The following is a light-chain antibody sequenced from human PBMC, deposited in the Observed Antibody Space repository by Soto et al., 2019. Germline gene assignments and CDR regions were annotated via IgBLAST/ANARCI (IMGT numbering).Light chain of an antibody. CDR1: QVISTS. Sequence: DIQLTQSPSFLSPSIGASFTITCRASQVISTSLAWYQVKPGKAPKXXIYAASTLESGVPSRFSATVSGTEFSLTITSLKNEDFATYYCQQLFDSTITFGQGTRLEIK. CDR2: AAS. V-gene: IGKV1-9*01. CDR3: QQLFDSTIT. J-gene: IGKJ5*01.